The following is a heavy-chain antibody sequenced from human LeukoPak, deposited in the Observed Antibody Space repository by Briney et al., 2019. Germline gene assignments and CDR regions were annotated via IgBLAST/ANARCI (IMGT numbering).Heavy chain of an antibody. V-gene: IGHV6-1*01. J-gene: IGHJ4*02. CDR2: AYYRSKWYS. D-gene: IGHD3-16*01. Sequence: SQTLSLTCAISGDSVSSNSAAWNWIRQSPSRGLEWLGRAYYRSKWYSDYTLSVKSRITINADTSKNQFSLQLNSVTPEDTAVYYCARDSRRLIDYWGQGTLVTVSS. CDR3: ARDSRRLIDY. CDR1: GDSVSSNSAA.